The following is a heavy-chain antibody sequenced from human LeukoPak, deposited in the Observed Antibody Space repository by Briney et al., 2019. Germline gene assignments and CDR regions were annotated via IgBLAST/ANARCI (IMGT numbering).Heavy chain of an antibody. V-gene: IGHV3-74*01. J-gene: IGHJ6*03. CDR2: INSDGSST. D-gene: IGHD4-17*01. Sequence: GGSLRLSCAASGSTFSSYGMHWVRQAPGKGLVWVSRINSDGSSTSYADSVKGRFTISRDNAKNTLYLQMNSLRAEDTAVYYCARGTGYGDYAPLRYMDVWGKGTTVTISS. CDR1: GSTFSSYG. CDR3: ARGTGYGDYAPLRYMDV.